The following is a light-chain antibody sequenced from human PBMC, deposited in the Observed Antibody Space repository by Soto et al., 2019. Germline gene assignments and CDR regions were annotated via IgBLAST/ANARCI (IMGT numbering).Light chain of an antibody. CDR1: SSDVGTHDY. V-gene: IGLV2-14*01. CDR3: GSYTSSSTLNWV. Sequence: QSVLTQPASVTGSPGQSITISCTGSSSDVGTHDYVSWYQQHPGKAPKLMIYEANNRPSGVSDRFSGPKSGNTASLTISGSQAEDEADYYCGSYTSSSTLNWVFGGGTKVTVL. CDR2: EAN. J-gene: IGLJ3*02.